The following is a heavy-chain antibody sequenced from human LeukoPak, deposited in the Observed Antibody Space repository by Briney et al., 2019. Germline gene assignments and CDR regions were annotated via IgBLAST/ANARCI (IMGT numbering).Heavy chain of an antibody. D-gene: IGHD6-13*01. CDR1: GGSLSGYY. J-gene: IGHJ5*02. CDR3: ARGRASSSWYTP. Sequence: PSETLSLTCAVYGGSLSGYYWSWIRQPPGKGLEWIGEINHSGSTNYNPSLKSRVTISVDTSKNQFSLKLSSVTAADTAVYYCARGRASSSWYTPWGQGTLVTVSS. CDR2: INHSGST. V-gene: IGHV4-34*01.